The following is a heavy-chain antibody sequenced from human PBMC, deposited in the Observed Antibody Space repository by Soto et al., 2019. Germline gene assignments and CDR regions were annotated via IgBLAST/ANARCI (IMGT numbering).Heavy chain of an antibody. CDR3: XXXXXXXXXYYGY. J-gene: IGHJ4*02. V-gene: IGHV1-69*12. D-gene: IGHD3-3*01. Sequence: QVQLVQSGAEVKKPGSSVKVSCKASGGTFSSYAISWVRQAPGQGLEWMGGIIPIFGTANYAQKFQGRVTITADESTSTAYMELSSLRSEDTAVXXXXXXXXXXXXYYGYWGQGTLVTVSS. CDR1: GGTFSSYA. CDR2: IIPIFGTA.